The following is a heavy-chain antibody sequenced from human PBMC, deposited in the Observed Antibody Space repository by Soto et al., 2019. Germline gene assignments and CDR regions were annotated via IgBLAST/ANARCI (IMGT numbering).Heavy chain of an antibody. J-gene: IGHJ4*02. CDR1: GGSISSYY. CDR3: ARGGSSGYSYG. Sequence: SETLSLTCTVSGGSISSYYWSWIRQPPGKGLEWIGYIYYSGSTNYNPSLKSRVTISVDTSKNRLSLKLSSVTAADTAVYYCARGGSSGYSYGWGQGTLVTVSS. D-gene: IGHD5-18*01. CDR2: IYYSGST. V-gene: IGHV4-59*01.